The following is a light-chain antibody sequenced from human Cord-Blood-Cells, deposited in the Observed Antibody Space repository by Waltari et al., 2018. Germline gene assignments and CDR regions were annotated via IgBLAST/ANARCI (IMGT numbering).Light chain of an antibody. J-gene: IGLJ3*02. CDR3: QTWGTGIRGV. CDR1: SGHSSYA. Sequence: QLVLTQSPSASASLGASVKLTCTLSSGHSSYAIAWHQQQPEKGPRYLMKLNSDGSHSKGDGIPDRCSGSSSGAERYLTISSLQSEDEADYYCQTWGTGIRGVFGGGTKLTVL. V-gene: IGLV4-69*01. CDR2: LNSDGSH.